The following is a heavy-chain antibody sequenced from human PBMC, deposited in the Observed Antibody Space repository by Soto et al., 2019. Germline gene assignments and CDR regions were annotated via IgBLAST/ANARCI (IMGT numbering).Heavy chain of an antibody. CDR2: IIPIFGTA. CDR3: ARAEPRLQLWPPSDTLLAAGGWYGMDV. V-gene: IGHV1-69*13. D-gene: IGHD5-18*01. CDR1: GGTFSSYA. J-gene: IGHJ6*04. Sequence: ASVKVSCKASGGTFSSYAISWVRQAPGQGLEWMGGIIPIFGTANYAQKFQGRVTITADESTSTAYMELSSLRSEDTAVYYCARAEPRLQLWPPSDTLLAAGGWYGMDVWGKGTTVTVSS.